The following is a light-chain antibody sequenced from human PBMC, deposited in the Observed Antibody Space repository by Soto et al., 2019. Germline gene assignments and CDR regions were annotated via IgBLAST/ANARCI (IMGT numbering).Light chain of an antibody. Sequence: DIQMTQSPSTLSASVGDRVTITCRASQSISGWLAWYQQKPGKAPRLLIYDASSLQSGVPSRFSGSGSATEFTLTISSLQPDDFATYYCQQHQSYWSFGQGTKVDIK. J-gene: IGKJ1*01. CDR1: QSISGW. CDR2: DAS. CDR3: QQHQSYWS. V-gene: IGKV1-5*01.